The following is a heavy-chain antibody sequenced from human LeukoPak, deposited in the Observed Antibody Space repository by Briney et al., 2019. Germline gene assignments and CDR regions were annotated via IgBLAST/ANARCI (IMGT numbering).Heavy chain of an antibody. CDR1: GFTFSNYE. Sequence: PGGSLRLSCAASGFTFSNYEMIWVRQAPGKGLEWVSHISSSGTTTYDADSVKGRFTISRDNAKKSLYLQMNSLRVEDTAVDYCARSFDIWGQGTMVAVSS. CDR2: ISSSGTTT. CDR3: ARSFDI. J-gene: IGHJ3*02. V-gene: IGHV3-48*03.